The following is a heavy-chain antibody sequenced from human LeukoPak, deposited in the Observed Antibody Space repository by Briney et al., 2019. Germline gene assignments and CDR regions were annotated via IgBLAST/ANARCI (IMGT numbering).Heavy chain of an antibody. Sequence: GGSLRLSCAASGFPFSSYGMHWVRQAPGKGREWVAVLSYDGSNKYYADSVKGRFTISRDNSKNTLYLQMNSLRVEDTAVYYCAGSWFFRDYFEYWGQGTLVTVSS. CDR2: LSYDGSNK. CDR1: GFPFSSYG. J-gene: IGHJ4*02. D-gene: IGHD3-10*01. V-gene: IGHV3-30*03. CDR3: AGSWFFRDYFEY.